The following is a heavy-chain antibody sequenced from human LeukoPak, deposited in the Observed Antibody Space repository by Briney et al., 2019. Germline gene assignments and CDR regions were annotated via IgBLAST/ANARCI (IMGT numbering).Heavy chain of an antibody. CDR2: ISHDGNDK. D-gene: IGHD1-20*01. CDR1: GFTVSTHY. V-gene: IGHV3-30*03. Sequence: GGSLRLSCAASGFTVSTHYINWVRQAPGKGLEWVAVISHDGNDKYYADSVKGRFTISRDNSKNTLFLQMNSLSDDDTAVYSCARITSFYYFDYWGQGTLVTVSS. J-gene: IGHJ4*02. CDR3: ARITSFYYFDY.